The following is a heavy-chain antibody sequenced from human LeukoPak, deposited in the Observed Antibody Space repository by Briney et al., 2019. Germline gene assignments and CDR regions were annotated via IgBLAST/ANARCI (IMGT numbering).Heavy chain of an antibody. CDR2: IYSSGST. D-gene: IGHD3-10*01. J-gene: IGHJ3*02. Sequence: PSETLSLTCTVSGGAISSSGDYWAWIRQPPGKGLEWIGCIYSSGSTYYNPSLMSRVTISVDTSKSQFSLKLSSVTAADTAVYYCARLGGSGDTFDIWGQGTMVTVSS. CDR3: ARLGGSGDTFDI. CDR1: GGAISSSGDY. V-gene: IGHV4-39*01.